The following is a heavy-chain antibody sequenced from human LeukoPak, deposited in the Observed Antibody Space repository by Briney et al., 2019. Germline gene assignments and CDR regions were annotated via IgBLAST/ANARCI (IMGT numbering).Heavy chain of an antibody. CDR1: GYTFTSYG. J-gene: IGHJ4*02. Sequence: ASVKVSCKASGYTFTSYGISWVRQAPGQGLEWMGWISAYNGNTNYAQKLQGRVTMTTDTSTCTAYMELRSLRSDDTAVYYCARDQPYDYVWGRDFDYRGQGTLVTVSS. CDR3: ARDQPYDYVWGRDFDY. D-gene: IGHD3-16*01. V-gene: IGHV1-18*01. CDR2: ISAYNGNT.